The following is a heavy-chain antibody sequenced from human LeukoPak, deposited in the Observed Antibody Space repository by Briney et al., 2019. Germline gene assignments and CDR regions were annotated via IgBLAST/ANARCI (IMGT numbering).Heavy chain of an antibody. CDR1: GGTFTSYA. CDR3: ARGAVATNYYYYYMDV. D-gene: IGHD6-19*01. Sequence: GASVKVSCKASGGTFTSYAISWVRQAPGQGLEWMGGIIPIFGTANYAQKFQGRVTITADESTSTAYMELSSLRSEDTAVYYCARGAVATNYYYYYMDVWGKGTTVTISS. CDR2: IIPIFGTA. J-gene: IGHJ6*03. V-gene: IGHV1-69*13.